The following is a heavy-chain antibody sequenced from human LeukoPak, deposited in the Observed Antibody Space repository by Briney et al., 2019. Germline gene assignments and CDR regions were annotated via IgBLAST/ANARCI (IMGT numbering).Heavy chain of an antibody. J-gene: IGHJ4*02. CDR1: GGSISSYY. Sequence: KPSETLSLTCTVSGGSISSYYWSWIRQPPGKGLEWIGYIYYSGSTYYNPSLKSRVTISVDTSKNQFSLKLSSVTAADTAVYYCARAARATAKHVHFDYWGQGTLVTVSS. V-gene: IGHV4-59*06. D-gene: IGHD1-26*01. CDR2: IYYSGST. CDR3: ARAARATAKHVHFDY.